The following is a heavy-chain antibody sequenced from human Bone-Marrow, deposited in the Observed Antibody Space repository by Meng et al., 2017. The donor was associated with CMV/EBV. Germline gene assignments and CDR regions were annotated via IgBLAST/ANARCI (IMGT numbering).Heavy chain of an antibody. CDR3: ARDRLVGATSWWYFDY. Sequence: GESLKISCAASGFTFSSYATHWVRQAPGKGLEWVSYISSSSTIYYADSVKGRFTISRDNAKKSLYLQMNSLRAEDTAVYYCARDRLVGATSWWYFDYWGQGTLVTVSS. CDR1: GFTFSSYA. CDR2: ISSSSTI. D-gene: IGHD1-26*01. V-gene: IGHV3-48*04. J-gene: IGHJ4*02.